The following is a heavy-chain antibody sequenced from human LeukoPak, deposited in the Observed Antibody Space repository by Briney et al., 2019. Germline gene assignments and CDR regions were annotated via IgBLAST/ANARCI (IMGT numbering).Heavy chain of an antibody. Sequence: ASVKVSCKASGYTFTSYDVNWVRQATGQGLEWMGWMNPNSGNTGYAQKFQGRVTITRNTSISTAYMELSRLRSEDTAVYYCARGWDSSGQIPFFYWGQGTLVTVSS. CDR1: GYTFTSYD. CDR2: MNPNSGNT. J-gene: IGHJ4*02. V-gene: IGHV1-8*03. CDR3: ARGWDSSGQIPFFY. D-gene: IGHD3-22*01.